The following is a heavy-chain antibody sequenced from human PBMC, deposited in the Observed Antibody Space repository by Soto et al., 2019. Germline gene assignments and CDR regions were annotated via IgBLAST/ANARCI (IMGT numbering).Heavy chain of an antibody. Sequence: QVQLLESGGGVVQPGRSLRLSCAASGFTFSSYAMHWVSQAPGKGLEWVAVISYDGSNKYYADSVKGRFTISRDNSKNTLYLQMNSLRAEDTAVYYCARDNDSSYGDYVGWYFDYWGQGTLVTVSS. V-gene: IGHV3-30-3*01. CDR1: GFTFSSYA. J-gene: IGHJ4*02. CDR3: ARDNDSSYGDYVGWYFDY. D-gene: IGHD4-17*01. CDR2: ISYDGSNK.